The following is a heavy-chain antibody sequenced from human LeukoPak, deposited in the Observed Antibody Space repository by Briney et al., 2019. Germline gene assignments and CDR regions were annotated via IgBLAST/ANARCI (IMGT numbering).Heavy chain of an antibody. CDR1: GFTFSSYA. D-gene: IGHD3-16*01. Sequence: GGSLRLSCAASGFTFSSYAMSWVRQAPGKGLEWVSAISGSGGSTYYEDSVRGRFTISRDHAKNSLYLQMNSLRAEDTAVYYCANSWGSGDYYYGMDVWGQGPTVTVSS. V-gene: IGHV3-23*01. CDR3: ANSWGSGDYYYGMDV. J-gene: IGHJ6*02. CDR2: ISGSGGST.